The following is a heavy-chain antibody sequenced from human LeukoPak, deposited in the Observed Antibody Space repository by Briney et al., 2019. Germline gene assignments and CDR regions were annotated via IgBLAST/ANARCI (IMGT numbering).Heavy chain of an antibody. J-gene: IGHJ6*02. Sequence: PGGSLRLSCAASGFTFSSYEMNWVRQAPGKGLEWVSYISSSGSTIYYADSVKGRFTISRDNAKNSLYLRMNSLRAEDTAVYYCASRGDGYTRVDYGMDVWGQGTTVTVSS. CDR1: GFTFSSYE. CDR3: ASRGDGYTRVDYGMDV. CDR2: ISSSGSTI. D-gene: IGHD2-21*01. V-gene: IGHV3-48*03.